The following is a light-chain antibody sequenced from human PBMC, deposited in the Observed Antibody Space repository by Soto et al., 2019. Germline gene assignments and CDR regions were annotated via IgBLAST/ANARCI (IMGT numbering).Light chain of an antibody. CDR1: QTVRDN. CDR2: GAT. J-gene: IGKJ4*01. CDR3: QQYNNWPLT. Sequence: IVITQSPGPLSVSTGERAILSYRASQTVRDNLGWYQQKPGQPPRLLIYGATTRATGIPARFSGSGSGTESTLTISSLQSADFAVYYCQQYNNWPLTFGGGTKVDI. V-gene: IGKV3D-15*01.